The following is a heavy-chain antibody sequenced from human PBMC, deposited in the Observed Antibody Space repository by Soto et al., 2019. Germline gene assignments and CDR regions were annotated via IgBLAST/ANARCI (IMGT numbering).Heavy chain of an antibody. CDR2: IYYSGST. CDR3: ARAYTRYTSRYNRFDP. V-gene: IGHV4-31*03. D-gene: IGHD3-16*01. CDR1: GGSISSGGYY. Sequence: SETLSLTCTVSGGSISSGGYYWSWIRQHPGKGQEWIGYIYYSGSTYYNPSLKSRVTISVDTSKNQFSLKLSSVTAADTAVYYCARAYTRYTSRYNRFDPWGQGTLVTVSS. J-gene: IGHJ5*01.